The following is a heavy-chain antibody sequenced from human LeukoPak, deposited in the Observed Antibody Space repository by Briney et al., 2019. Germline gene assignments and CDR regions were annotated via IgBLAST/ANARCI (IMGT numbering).Heavy chain of an antibody. Sequence: SETLSLTCAVYGGSFSGYYWSWIRQPPGKGLEWIGEKNNSGRTNYDPSLKSRVTISVDTSKNQFSLRLSSVTAADTAVYYCARGGYCSGFSCYFDYWGQGTLVTVSS. CDR3: ARGGYCSGFSCYFDY. D-gene: IGHD2-15*01. CDR1: GGSFSGYY. V-gene: IGHV4-34*01. J-gene: IGHJ4*02. CDR2: KNNSGRT.